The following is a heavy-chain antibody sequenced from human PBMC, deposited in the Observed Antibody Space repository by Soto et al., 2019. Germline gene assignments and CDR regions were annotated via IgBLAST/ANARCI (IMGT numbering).Heavy chain of an antibody. CDR3: ATTETNYDILTGYYKEGYYGMDV. CDR1: GGTFSRYA. J-gene: IGHJ6*02. CDR2: IIPIFGTA. V-gene: IGHV1-69*06. Sequence: SVKVSCKASGGTFSRYAISWVRQAPGQGLEWMGGIIPIFGTANYAQKFQGRVTITADKSTSTAYMELSSLRSEDTAVYYCATTETNYDILTGYYKEGYYGMDVWGQGTTVTVSS. D-gene: IGHD3-9*01.